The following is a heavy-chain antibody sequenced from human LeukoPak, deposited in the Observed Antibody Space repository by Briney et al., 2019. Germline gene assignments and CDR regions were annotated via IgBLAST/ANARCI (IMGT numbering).Heavy chain of an antibody. CDR3: ARGDFGETNTAFDV. CDR1: LYTFTYYD. CDR2: INPNSATT. Sequence: GASVTVSYKTSLYTFTYYDVHWVRQAPGQGREWMGWINPNSATTNYPQRLQGRVTFTRDTSLSVAYMELSSLTSEDAAVYFCARGDFGETNTAFDVWGQGTLVAVSS. D-gene: IGHD4-17*01. J-gene: IGHJ3*01. V-gene: IGHV1-8*03.